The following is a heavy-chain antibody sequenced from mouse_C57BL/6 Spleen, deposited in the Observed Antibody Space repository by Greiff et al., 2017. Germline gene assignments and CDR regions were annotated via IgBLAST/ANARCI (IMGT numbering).Heavy chain of an antibody. D-gene: IGHD2-4*01. CDR2: IDPSDSYT. V-gene: IGHV1-50*01. Sequence: QVQLQQSGAELVKPGASVKLSCKASGYTFTSYWMQWVKQRPGQGLEWIGEIDPSDSYTNYNQKFKGKATLTVDTASSTAYMQLSSLTSEDSAVYYCARFLYDDDSWFAYWGQGTLVTVSA. CDR3: ARFLYDDDSWFAY. J-gene: IGHJ3*01. CDR1: GYTFTSYW.